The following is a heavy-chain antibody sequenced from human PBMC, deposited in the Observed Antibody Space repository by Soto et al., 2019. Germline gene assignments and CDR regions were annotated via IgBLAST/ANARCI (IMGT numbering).Heavy chain of an antibody. D-gene: IGHD3-22*01. CDR2: MYYNGNT. Sequence: QLQESGPGLVKPSATLSLTCTVSGGSFTSTNYFWGWIRQPPGKGMEWIGYMYYNGNTFYSPYLKRRVTTSVDTSKRQFSLDLSSVTAADTAMYYCARLQMYDSRAAPTPIFHPWGLGAMVTVSS. V-gene: IGHV4-39*01. CDR1: GGSFTSTNYF. J-gene: IGHJ1*01. CDR3: ARLQMYDSRAAPTPIFHP.